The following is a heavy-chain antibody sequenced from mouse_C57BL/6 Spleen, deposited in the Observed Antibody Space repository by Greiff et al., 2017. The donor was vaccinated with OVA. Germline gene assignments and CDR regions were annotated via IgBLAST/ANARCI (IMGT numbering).Heavy chain of an antibody. V-gene: IGHV1-47*01. D-gene: IGHD2-4*01. CDR2: FHPYNDDT. Sequence: QVQLKESGAELVKPGASVKMSCKASGYTFTTYPIEWMKQNHGKSLEWIGNFHPYNDDTKYNEKFKGKATLTVEKSSSTVYLELSRLTSDDSAVYYCARRNDYDWYFDVWGTGTTVTVSS. CDR3: ARRNDYDWYFDV. CDR1: GYTFTTYP. J-gene: IGHJ1*03.